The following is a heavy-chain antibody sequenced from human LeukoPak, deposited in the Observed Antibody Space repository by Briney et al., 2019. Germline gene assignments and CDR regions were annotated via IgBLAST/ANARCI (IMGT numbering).Heavy chain of an antibody. Sequence: GGSLRLSCAASGSTLSSYSMNWVRKAPGKGREWVSYFSSTSSTIYNADSVKARFTISRDNAKNSLYLQMNSLRDEDTAVYYCASSRQVGSWGQGTLVTVSS. V-gene: IGHV3-48*02. CDR3: ASSRQVGS. CDR2: FSSTSSTI. CDR1: GSTLSSYS. J-gene: IGHJ4*02.